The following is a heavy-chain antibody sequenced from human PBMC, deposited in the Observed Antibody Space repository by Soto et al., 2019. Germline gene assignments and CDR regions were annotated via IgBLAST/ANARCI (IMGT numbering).Heavy chain of an antibody. D-gene: IGHD5-12*01. V-gene: IGHV3-30*18. J-gene: IGHJ6*02. CDR1: GFTFSSYG. Sequence: GGSLRLSCAASGFTFSSYGMHWVRQAPGKGLEWVSFISYDGSNKYYADSVKVRFTISIDNSKNTLYLEMNSLRAEDTAVYYCAKPIVARSFGMHXWGQGTTFTVS. CDR3: AKPIVARSFGMHX. CDR2: ISYDGSNK.